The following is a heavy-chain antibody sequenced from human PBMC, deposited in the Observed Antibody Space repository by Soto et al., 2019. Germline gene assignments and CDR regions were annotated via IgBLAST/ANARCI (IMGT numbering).Heavy chain of an antibody. CDR3: AKTVGATKLEDY. CDR2: ISNSDDVG. J-gene: IGHJ4*02. CDR1: GFNFTNHV. D-gene: IGHD1-26*01. Sequence: EVQVLESGGALVYPTCSLRLSCSASGFNFTNHVINWVRQAPGKGLEWVSSISNSDDVGFYADSVRGRFIVSRDISTNSVFLQMNFLRVEDTAIYYCAKTVGATKLEDYWGQGTLVTVSS. V-gene: IGHV3-23*01.